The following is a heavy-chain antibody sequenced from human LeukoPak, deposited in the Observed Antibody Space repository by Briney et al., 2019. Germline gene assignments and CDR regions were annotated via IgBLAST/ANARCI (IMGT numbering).Heavy chain of an antibody. CDR3: ARDVGAAAGTRWFDP. CDR2: IYYSGST. D-gene: IGHD6-13*01. J-gene: IGHJ5*02. CDR1: GGSISSGDYY. Sequence: SQTLSLACTVSGGSISSGDYYWSWIRQPPGKGLEWIGYIYYSGSTYYNPSLKSRVTISVDTSKNQFPLKLSSVTAADTAVYYCARDVGAAAGTRWFDPWGQGTLVTVSS. V-gene: IGHV4-30-4*01.